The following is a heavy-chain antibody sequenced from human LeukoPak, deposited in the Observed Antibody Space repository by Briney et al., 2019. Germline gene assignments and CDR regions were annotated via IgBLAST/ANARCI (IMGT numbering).Heavy chain of an antibody. D-gene: IGHD2-2*01. CDR1: GGTFRSYA. V-gene: IGHV1-69*05. J-gene: IGHJ6*03. CDR3: ARGQLLSYYYYMDV. CDR2: IIPIFGTA. Sequence: ASVKVSCKASGGTFRSYAISWVRQAPGQGLEWMGGIIPIFGTANYAQKFQGRVTITTDESTSTAYMELSSLRSEDTAVYYCARGQLLSYYYYMDVWGKGTTVTVSS.